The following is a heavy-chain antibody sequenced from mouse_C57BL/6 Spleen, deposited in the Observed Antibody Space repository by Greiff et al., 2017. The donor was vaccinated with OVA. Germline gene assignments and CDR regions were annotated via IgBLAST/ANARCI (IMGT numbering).Heavy chain of an antibody. V-gene: IGHV10-1*01. CDR2: IRSKSNNYAT. Sequence: EVQRVESGGGLVQPKGSLKLSCAASGFSFNTYAMNWVRQAPGKGLEWVARIRSKSNNYATYYADSVKDRFTISRDDSESMLYLQMNNLKTEDTAMYYCVRHVSGNYFDYWGQGTTLTVSS. J-gene: IGHJ2*01. CDR3: VRHVSGNYFDY. CDR1: GFSFNTYA. D-gene: IGHD1-3*01.